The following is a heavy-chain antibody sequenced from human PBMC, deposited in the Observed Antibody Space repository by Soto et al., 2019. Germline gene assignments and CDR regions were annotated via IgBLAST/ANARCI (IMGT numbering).Heavy chain of an antibody. V-gene: IGHV4-31*03. CDR1: GGSISSGGYY. Sequence: QVQLQESGPGLVKPSQTLSLTCTVSGGSISSGGYYWSWIRQHPGKGLEWIGYIYYSGSAYYNLSLKIRFTLSVATSKSQFALRLSSVTAAVSAVYYCAGDAGLWYQLLSPWFDPWGQGTLVTVSS. J-gene: IGHJ5*02. D-gene: IGHD2-2*01. CDR3: AGDAGLWYQLLSPWFDP. CDR2: IYYSGSA.